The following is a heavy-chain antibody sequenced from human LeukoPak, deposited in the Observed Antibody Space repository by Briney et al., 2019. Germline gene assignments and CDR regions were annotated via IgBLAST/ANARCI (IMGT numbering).Heavy chain of an antibody. Sequence: SGTLSLTCTVSGGSISSGGYYWSWIRQHPGKGLEWIGYIYYSGSTYYNPSLKSRVTISVDTSKNQFSLKLSSVTAADTAVYYCARTPSWEGFAFDYWGQGTLVTVSS. D-gene: IGHD1-26*01. CDR3: ARTPSWEGFAFDY. CDR1: GGSISSGGYY. J-gene: IGHJ4*02. V-gene: IGHV4-31*03. CDR2: IYYSGST.